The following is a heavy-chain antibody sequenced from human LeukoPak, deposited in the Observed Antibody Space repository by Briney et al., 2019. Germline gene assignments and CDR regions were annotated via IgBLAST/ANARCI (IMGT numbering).Heavy chain of an antibody. Sequence: SETLSLTCTVSGGSISSYYWSWIRQPPGKGLECIGYIYYSGSTNYNPSLKSRVTISVDTSKNQFSLKLSSVTAADTAVYYCARDYYDILTGCRDLYYFDYWGQGTLVTVSS. CDR1: GGSISSYY. CDR3: ARDYYDILTGCRDLYYFDY. CDR2: IYYSGST. J-gene: IGHJ4*02. V-gene: IGHV4-59*01. D-gene: IGHD3-9*01.